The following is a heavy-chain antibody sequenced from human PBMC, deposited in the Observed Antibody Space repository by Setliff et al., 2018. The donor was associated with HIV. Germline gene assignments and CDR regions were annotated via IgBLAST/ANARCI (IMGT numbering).Heavy chain of an antibody. Sequence: GGSLRLSCAASGFTLNRYAMQWVRQAPGKGLEWVAAITSDGSNEYYADSVKGRFTISRDNSKNTLYVQMNSLRVEDTAVYYCARDQLAMVRRNGMDVWGQGTTVTVSS. CDR3: ARDQLAMVRRNGMDV. V-gene: IGHV3-30*04. CDR2: ITSDGSNE. CDR1: GFTLNRYA. D-gene: IGHD3-10*01. J-gene: IGHJ6*02.